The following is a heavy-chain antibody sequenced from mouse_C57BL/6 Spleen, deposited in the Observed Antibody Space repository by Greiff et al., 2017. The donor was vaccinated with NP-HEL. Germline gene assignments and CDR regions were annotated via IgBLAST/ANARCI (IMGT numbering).Heavy chain of an antibody. V-gene: IGHV1-80*01. CDR2: IYPGDGDT. CDR1: GYAFSSYW. CDR3: ARERRDYGPREGYYFDY. J-gene: IGHJ2*01. Sequence: QVQLKQSGAELVKPGASVKISCKASGYAFSSYWMNWVKQRPGKGLEWIGQIYPGDGDTNYNGKFKGKATLTADKSSSTAYMQLSSLTSEDSAVYFCARERRDYGPREGYYFDYWGQGTTLTVSS. D-gene: IGHD1-1*02.